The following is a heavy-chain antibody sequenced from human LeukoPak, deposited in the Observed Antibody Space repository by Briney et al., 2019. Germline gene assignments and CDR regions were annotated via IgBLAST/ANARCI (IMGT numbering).Heavy chain of an antibody. D-gene: IGHD3-10*02. Sequence: GGSLRLSCAASGFTFSAYAMNWVRQAPGKGLEWVSSISGSGSTTYYADSVKGRFTISRDNSENTLYLQMNTLRAKDTALYYCAKDVRGYNRPVDHWGQGTLVTVSS. J-gene: IGHJ4*01. V-gene: IGHV3-23*01. CDR2: ISGSGSTT. CDR1: GFTFSAYA. CDR3: AKDVRGYNRPVDH.